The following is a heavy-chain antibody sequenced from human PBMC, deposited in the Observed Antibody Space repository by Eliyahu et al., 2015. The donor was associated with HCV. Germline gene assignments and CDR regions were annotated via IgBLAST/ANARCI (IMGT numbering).Heavy chain of an antibody. D-gene: IGHD1-14*01. CDR1: GFTFSYYA. CDR3: AKEALPPPPAAPGYYFES. J-gene: IGHJ4*02. CDR2: TSGSGDST. Sequence: EVQLVESGGGLVQPGGSLRLSCAASGFTFSYYAXSWVRQAPGKGLGWISSTSGSGDSTYYAGSVKGRFTSSRDNSRNTLYLQMSSLRAEDTAVYYCAKEALPPPPAAPGYYFESWAQGTLVIVSS. V-gene: IGHV3-23*04.